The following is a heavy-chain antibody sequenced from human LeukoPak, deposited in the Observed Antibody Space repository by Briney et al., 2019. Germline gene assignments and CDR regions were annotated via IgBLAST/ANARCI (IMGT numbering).Heavy chain of an antibody. Sequence: PSETLSLTCTVSGGSISSSSYYWGWIRQPPGKGVEWIGSIYYSGSTYYNPSLKSQVTISVDTSKNQFSLKLSSVTAADTAVYYCAREQWLVNWFDPWGQGTLVTVSS. CDR2: IYYSGST. D-gene: IGHD6-19*01. CDR3: AREQWLVNWFDP. V-gene: IGHV4-39*02. J-gene: IGHJ5*02. CDR1: GGSISSSSYY.